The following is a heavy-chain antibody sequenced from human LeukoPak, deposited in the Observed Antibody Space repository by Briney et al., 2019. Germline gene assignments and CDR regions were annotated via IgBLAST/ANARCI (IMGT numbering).Heavy chain of an antibody. J-gene: IGHJ3*02. V-gene: IGHV4-59*01. Sequence: SETLSLTCTVSGGSISSYYWSWIRQPPGKGLEWIGYIYYSGSTNYNPSLKSRVTISVDTSKNQFSLKLSSVTAADTAVYYCARDTNRAPGAFDIRGQGTMVTVSS. CDR3: ARDTNRAPGAFDI. CDR2: IYYSGST. CDR1: GGSISSYY. D-gene: IGHD2-2*01.